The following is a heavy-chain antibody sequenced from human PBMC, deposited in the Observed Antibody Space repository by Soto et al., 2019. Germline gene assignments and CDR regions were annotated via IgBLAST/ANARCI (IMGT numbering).Heavy chain of an antibody. CDR1: GFAFETYA. CDR3: ARDHLYCNDGNCLRGYYGMDV. D-gene: IGHD1-1*01. Sequence: QVKLMESGGDVVQPGKSLRLACEASGFAFETYAMHWVRQAPGKGLEWVAVISFDGTNTYYADSVKGRFTFSRDNSKNTLHLQLNNLRPEDTAVYYCARDHLYCNDGNCLRGYYGMDVWGQGTTVTVSS. CDR2: ISFDGTNT. J-gene: IGHJ6*02. V-gene: IGHV3-30*04.